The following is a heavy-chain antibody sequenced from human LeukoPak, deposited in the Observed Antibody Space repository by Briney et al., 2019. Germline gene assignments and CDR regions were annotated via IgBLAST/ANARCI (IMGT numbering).Heavy chain of an antibody. CDR1: GYTFTGYY. D-gene: IGHD3-22*01. J-gene: IGHJ4*02. V-gene: IGHV1-2*02. CDR2: INPNSGGT. Sequence: ASVKVSCKASGYTFTGYYMHWVRQAPGQGLEWMGRINPNSGGTNYAQKFQGSVTMTRDTSISTAYMELSRLRSDDTAVYYCARENDSGYSLNYWGQGTLVTVSS. CDR3: ARENDSGYSLNY.